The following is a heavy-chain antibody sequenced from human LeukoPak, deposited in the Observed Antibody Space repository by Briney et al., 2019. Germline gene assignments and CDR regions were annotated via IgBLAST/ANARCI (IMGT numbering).Heavy chain of an antibody. Sequence: GGSLRLSCAASGFTFNSYAMSWVRQVPGKGLEWVSAISGSGGSTYYADSVKGRFTISRDNSKNTLYLQMNSLRAEDTAVYYCAKNGEYYDSSGPNWFDPWGQGTLVTVSS. J-gene: IGHJ5*02. V-gene: IGHV3-23*01. CDR2: ISGSGGST. CDR1: GFTFNSYA. CDR3: AKNGEYYDSSGPNWFDP. D-gene: IGHD3-22*01.